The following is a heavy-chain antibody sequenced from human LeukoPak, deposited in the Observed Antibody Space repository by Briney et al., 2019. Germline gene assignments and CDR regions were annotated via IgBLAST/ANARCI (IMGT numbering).Heavy chain of an antibody. D-gene: IGHD6-19*01. J-gene: IGHJ4*02. CDR1: GFTSSDYY. Sequence: GGSLRLSCAASGFTSSDYYMSWIRQAPGKGLEWVSYISSSGSSENYADSVKGRFTISRDNAKSSLYLQMNSLRAEDTAVYYCARVTKEGIAVAPDYWGQGTLVTVSS. V-gene: IGHV3-11*01. CDR2: ISSSGSSE. CDR3: ARVTKEGIAVAPDY.